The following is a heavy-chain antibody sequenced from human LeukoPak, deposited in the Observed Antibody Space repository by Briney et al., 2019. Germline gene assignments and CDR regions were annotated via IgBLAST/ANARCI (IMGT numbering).Heavy chain of an antibody. V-gene: IGHV1-18*01. CDR3: VRVSSSRGKLDAFDI. Sequence: GASVKVSCKASGYTLTSYGISWVRQAPGQELVCLGWTNTYNGNTNYAQNFQGRVTMTIDTSTNTAYMELRSLRSDDTAVYYRVRVSSSRGKLDAFDIWGQGTMVTVSS. D-gene: IGHD6-6*01. CDR2: TNTYNGNT. J-gene: IGHJ3*02. CDR1: GYTLTSYG.